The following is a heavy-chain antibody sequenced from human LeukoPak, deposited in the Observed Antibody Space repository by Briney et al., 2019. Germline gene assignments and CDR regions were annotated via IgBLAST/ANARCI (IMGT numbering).Heavy chain of an antibody. Sequence: NSSETLSLTCTVSGGSVSSFYWSWIRQPPGKGLEWIGYIYYSGSTNYNPSLKSRVTISVDTSKNQFSLKLNSVTAADTAVYYCARTRSSGTCDYWGQGTLVTVSS. V-gene: IGHV4-59*02. CDR3: ARTRSSGTCDY. J-gene: IGHJ4*02. D-gene: IGHD1-26*01. CDR2: IYYSGST. CDR1: GGSVSSFY.